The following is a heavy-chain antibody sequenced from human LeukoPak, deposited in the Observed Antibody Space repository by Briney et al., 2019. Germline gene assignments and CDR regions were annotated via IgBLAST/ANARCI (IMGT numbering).Heavy chain of an antibody. CDR1: GFTFSSYG. J-gene: IGHJ4*02. V-gene: IGHV3-30*18. D-gene: IGHD4-17*01. CDR2: ISYDGSNK. CDR3: ANRLYGDYVVDY. Sequence: GGSLRLSCAASGFTFSSYGMHWVRQAPGKGLEWVAVISYDGSNKYYADSVKGRFTISRDNSKNTLYLQMNSLRAEDTAVYYCANRLYGDYVVDYWGQGTLVTVSS.